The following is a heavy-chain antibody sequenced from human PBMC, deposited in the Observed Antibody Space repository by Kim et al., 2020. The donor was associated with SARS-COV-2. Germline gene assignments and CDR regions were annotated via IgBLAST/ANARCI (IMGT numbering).Heavy chain of an antibody. J-gene: IGHJ4*02. D-gene: IGHD2-15*01. CDR3: AVHCSGGSCYYNY. Sequence: YNPSLKSRVTRSVDTSKNQFSLKLSSVTAADTAVYYCAVHCSGGSCYYNYWGQGTLVTVSS. V-gene: IGHV4-34*01.